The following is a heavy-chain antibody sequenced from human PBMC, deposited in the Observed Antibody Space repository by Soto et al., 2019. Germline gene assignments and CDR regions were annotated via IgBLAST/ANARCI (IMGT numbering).Heavy chain of an antibody. V-gene: IGHV4-59*01. D-gene: IGHD6-6*01. J-gene: IGHJ6*02. CDR2: IYYSGST. CDR3: ARDKGIGAARPIYYYYGMDV. CDR1: GGSISSYY. Sequence: SETLSLTCTVSGGSISSYYWSWIRQPPGKGLEWIGYIYYSGSTNYNPSLKSRVTISVDTSKNQFSLKLSSVTAADTAVYYCARDKGIGAARPIYYYYGMDVWGQGTTVTVSS.